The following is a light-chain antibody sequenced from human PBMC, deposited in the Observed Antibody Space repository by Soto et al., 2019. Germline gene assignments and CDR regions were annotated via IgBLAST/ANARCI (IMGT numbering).Light chain of an antibody. J-gene: IGKJ1*01. Sequence: DIVMTQCPLSLPVTPGEPASSSCRSSQSLLQTNGYTYLDWYLQKPGQSPQLLIYLTSIRASGVPDRFSGSGSGTEFTLKISKVEAEDVGVYYCMQSLQTPPWTFGQGTKVDIK. V-gene: IGKV2-28*01. CDR3: MQSLQTPPWT. CDR1: QSLLQTNGYTY. CDR2: LTS.